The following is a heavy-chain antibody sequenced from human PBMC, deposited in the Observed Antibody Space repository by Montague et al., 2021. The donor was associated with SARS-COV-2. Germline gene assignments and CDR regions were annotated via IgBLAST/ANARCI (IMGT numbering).Heavy chain of an antibody. J-gene: IGHJ4*02. D-gene: IGHD1-26*01. CDR3: VRDPAPSGSGTFYDY. V-gene: IGHV4-59*02. Sequence: ETLSLTCTVSGDSVSHDFWTWIRQPPGKGLEWIGYVYYSRSSSYNPSLRGRVSIAVDTSKNQFSLRLSTVTAADTAIYYCVRDPAPSGSGTFYDYWGRGTLVAVSS. CDR1: GDSVSHDF. CDR2: VYYSRSS.